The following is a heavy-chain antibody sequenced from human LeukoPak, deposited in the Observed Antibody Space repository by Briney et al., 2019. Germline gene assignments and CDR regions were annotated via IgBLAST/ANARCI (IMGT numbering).Heavy chain of an antibody. CDR1: GFNFNNYW. CDR3: ARFTRRYSEDY. V-gene: IGHV3-7*03. CDR2: IKDDGSEE. J-gene: IGHJ4*02. D-gene: IGHD2-2*02. Sequence: GGSLRLSCAASGFNFNNYWMSWLRQAPGKGLEWVANIKDDGSEEYYVDSVKGRFTIVRDNAYNSLYLQMNSLRVEDTAICFCARFTRRYSEDYWGQGTLVSVSS.